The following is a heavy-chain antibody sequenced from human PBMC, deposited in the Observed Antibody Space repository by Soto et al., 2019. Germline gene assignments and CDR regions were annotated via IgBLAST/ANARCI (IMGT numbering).Heavy chain of an antibody. CDR3: TVDRYYFNY. CDR1: GFTFTNAW. V-gene: IGHV3-15*01. J-gene: IGHJ4*02. D-gene: IGHD2-15*01. CDR2: IKRKTDGGTT. Sequence: GGSLRLSCAASGFTFTNAWVSWVRQSPGKGLEWVGRIKRKTDGGTTDYAAPVKGRFTISREDSRNTLYLQLNTLNTEDTAVYYCTVDRYYFNYWGQGTLVTVSS.